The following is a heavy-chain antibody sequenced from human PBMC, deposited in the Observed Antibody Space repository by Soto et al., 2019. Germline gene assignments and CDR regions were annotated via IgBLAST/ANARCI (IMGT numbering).Heavy chain of an antibody. J-gene: IGHJ4*02. CDR1: GYTFTNYY. Sequence: ASVKVSCKASGYTFTNYYVHWLRQAPGQGPEWMGVINPSGGSTRDAQKFQGRVTMTRDTSTSTVHMELSSLRSADTAVYYCARESPGAGHFDYWGQGALVTVSS. CDR2: INPSGGST. CDR3: ARESPGAGHFDY. V-gene: IGHV1-46*01. D-gene: IGHD6-13*01.